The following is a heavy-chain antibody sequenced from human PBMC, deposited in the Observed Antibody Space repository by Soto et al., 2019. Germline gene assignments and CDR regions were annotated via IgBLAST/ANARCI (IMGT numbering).Heavy chain of an antibody. Sequence: ASVKVSCKASGYTFTSYDINWVRQATGQGLEWMGWMNPNSGNTGYAQKFQGRVNMTRNTSIRTAYMELSSLRSEDTAVYYCARVDSGHDYYDYYYYMDVWGKGTTVTVSS. CDR1: GYTFTSYD. CDR2: MNPNSGNT. V-gene: IGHV1-8*01. D-gene: IGHD5-12*01. J-gene: IGHJ6*03. CDR3: ARVDSGHDYYDYYYYMDV.